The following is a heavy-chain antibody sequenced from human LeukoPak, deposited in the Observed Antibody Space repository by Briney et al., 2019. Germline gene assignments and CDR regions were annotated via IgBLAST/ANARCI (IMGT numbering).Heavy chain of an antibody. J-gene: IGHJ3*02. Sequence: SETLSLTCTVSGGSITGYYWSWIRQPPGKGLEWIGYIYSSGSTNYNPSLKSRGTISVDTSKNQFSLKLSSVTAADTAVYYCARQSGIPVAGPLRAFDIWGQGTFVTVSS. CDR3: ARQSGIPVAGPLRAFDI. CDR1: GGSITGYY. CDR2: IYSSGST. V-gene: IGHV4-59*08. D-gene: IGHD6-19*01.